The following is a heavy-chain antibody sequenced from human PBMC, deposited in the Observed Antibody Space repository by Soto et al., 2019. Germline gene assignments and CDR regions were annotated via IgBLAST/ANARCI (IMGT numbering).Heavy chain of an antibody. V-gene: IGHV3-30*03. D-gene: IGHD4-17*01. CDR3: ADRQHDYGGTRCDY. J-gene: IGHJ4*02. Sequence: QVQLVESGGGVVQPGRSLRLSCAASGFTFSSYGMHWVRQAPGKGLEWVAVISYDGSNKYYADSVKGGFTISRDNSKNKLYLQMNSLRAEDTALYYCADRQHDYGGTRCDYWGQGSLVTVSS. CDR1: GFTFSSYG. CDR2: ISYDGSNK.